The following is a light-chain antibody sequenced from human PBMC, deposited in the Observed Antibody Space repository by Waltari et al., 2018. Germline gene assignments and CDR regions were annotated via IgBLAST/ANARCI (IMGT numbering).Light chain of an antibody. J-gene: IGKJ4*01. V-gene: IGKV1-9*01. Sequence: IHLTQSPSSVSASVGDKVTINCRTSQGISSYLAWYQQKPGNAPKLLIYAASPLQSGVPSRFSGSGSGTDFTLTISSLQPEDFASYYCQQLNTYPLTFGGGTKVEIK. CDR1: QGISSY. CDR2: AAS. CDR3: QQLNTYPLT.